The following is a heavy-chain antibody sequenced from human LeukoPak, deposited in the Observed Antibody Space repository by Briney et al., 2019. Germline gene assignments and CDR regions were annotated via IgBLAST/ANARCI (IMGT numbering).Heavy chain of an antibody. V-gene: IGHV4-30-2*01. Sequence: SETLSLTCAVSGGSISSGGYSWSWIRQPPGKGLEWIGYIYHSGSTYYNPSLKSRVTISVDRSKNQFSLKLSSVTAADTAVYYCARGTVTGPFDYWGQGTPVTVSS. CDR3: ARGTVTGPFDY. CDR1: GGSISSGGYS. CDR2: IYHSGST. D-gene: IGHD4-17*01. J-gene: IGHJ4*02.